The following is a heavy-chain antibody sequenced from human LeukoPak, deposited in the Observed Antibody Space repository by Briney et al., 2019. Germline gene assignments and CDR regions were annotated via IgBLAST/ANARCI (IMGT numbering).Heavy chain of an antibody. D-gene: IGHD3-22*01. J-gene: IGHJ3*02. Sequence: GGSLRLSCAASGFTFSSYAMSWVRQAPGKGLEWVAVIWYDGSNKYYADSVKGRFTISRDNSKNTLYLQMNSLRAEDTAVYYCARDPPHAYYYDSSGYGAFDIWGQGTMVTVSS. CDR2: IWYDGSNK. V-gene: IGHV3-33*08. CDR3: ARDPPHAYYYDSSGYGAFDI. CDR1: GFTFSSYA.